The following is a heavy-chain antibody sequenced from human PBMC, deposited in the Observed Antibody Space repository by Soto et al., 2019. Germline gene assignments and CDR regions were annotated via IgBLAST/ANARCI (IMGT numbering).Heavy chain of an antibody. CDR2: IKSKTDGGTT. CDR1: GFTFSNAW. J-gene: IGHJ4*02. CDR3: TTDPGYPPDYIAVDGTGY. D-gene: IGHD6-19*01. V-gene: IGHV3-15*07. Sequence: GSLRLSCAASGFTFSNAWMNWVRQAPGKGLEWVGRIKSKTDGGTTDYAAPVKGRFTISRDDSKNTLYLQMNSLKTEDTAVYYCTTDPGYPPDYIAVDGTGYWGQGTLVTVSS.